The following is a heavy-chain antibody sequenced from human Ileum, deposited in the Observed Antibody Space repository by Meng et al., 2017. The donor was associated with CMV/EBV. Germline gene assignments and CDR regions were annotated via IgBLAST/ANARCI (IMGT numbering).Heavy chain of an antibody. J-gene: IGHJ6*02. Sequence: GGSLRLSCAASGFTFSSYEMNWVRQAPGKGLEWVSYISSSGSTIYYADSVKGRFTISRDNAKNSLYLQMNSLRAEDTAVYYCARTDYYSYYGMDVWGQGTSVTVSS. V-gene: IGHV3-48*03. CDR2: ISSSGSTI. CDR1: GFTFSSYE. CDR3: ARTDYYSYYGMDV.